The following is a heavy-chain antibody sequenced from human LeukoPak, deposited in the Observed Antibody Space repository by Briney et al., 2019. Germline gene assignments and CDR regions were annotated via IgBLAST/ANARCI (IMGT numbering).Heavy chain of an antibody. D-gene: IGHD3-10*01. CDR2: IYHSGST. J-gene: IGHJ4*02. CDR3: ARDRPYYFGSGTYYDGFDS. V-gene: IGHV4-59*01. Sequence: PSETLSLTCTVSGSSISRYYWTWLRQPPGKGLEWIGDIYHSGSTNYSPSLESRVTMSLDTSRTQFSLNLSSVTAADTAVYYCARDRPYYFGSGTYYDGFDSWGQGTLVTVSS. CDR1: GSSISRYY.